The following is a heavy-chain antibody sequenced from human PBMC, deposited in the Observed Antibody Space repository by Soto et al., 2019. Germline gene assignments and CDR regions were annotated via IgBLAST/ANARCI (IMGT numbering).Heavy chain of an antibody. CDR3: ARDPKWELLAFDI. V-gene: IGHV1-2*02. Sequence: ASVKVSCTASGYTFTCYYMHWVRQAPGQGLEWMGWINPNSGGTNYAQKFQGRVTMTRDTSISTAYMELSRLRSDDTAVYYCARDPKWELLAFDIWGQGTMVTVSS. J-gene: IGHJ3*02. CDR2: INPNSGGT. CDR1: GYTFTCYY. D-gene: IGHD1-26*01.